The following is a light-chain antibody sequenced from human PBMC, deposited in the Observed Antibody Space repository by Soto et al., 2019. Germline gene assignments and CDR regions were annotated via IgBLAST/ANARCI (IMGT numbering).Light chain of an antibody. J-gene: IGKJ5*01. V-gene: IGKV3D-20*02. Sequence: EIVLTQSPGSLSLSPGERATLSYRASQTVSSRFLAWYQQKPGQAPRLLIYGALSRATGIPDRFSGSGSGTDFTLTISRLEPEDFALYDCQQRTSWPPAFGQGTRLAIK. CDR3: QQRTSWPPA. CDR1: QTVSSRF. CDR2: GAL.